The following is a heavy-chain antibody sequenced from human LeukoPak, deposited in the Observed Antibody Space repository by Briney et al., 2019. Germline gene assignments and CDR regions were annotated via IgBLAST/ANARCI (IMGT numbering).Heavy chain of an antibody. J-gene: IGHJ4*02. D-gene: IGHD3-22*01. V-gene: IGHV3-23*01. CDR1: GFTFSTYA. Sequence: GGSLRLSYATSGFTFSTYAMSWVRQAPGKGLEWVSALTNSGGSGGVTYYADYVKGRFIISRDNSKSTLYLQLSSLRAEDTAVYYCAKAMSTDHYDSRGFYRVDFDSWGQGTLVTVSS. CDR2: LTNSGGSGGVT. CDR3: AKAMSTDHYDSRGFYRVDFDS.